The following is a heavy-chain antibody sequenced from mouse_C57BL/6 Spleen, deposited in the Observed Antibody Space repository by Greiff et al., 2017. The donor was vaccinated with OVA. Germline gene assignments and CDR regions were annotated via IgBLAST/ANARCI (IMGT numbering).Heavy chain of an antibody. J-gene: IGHJ3*01. Sequence: QVQLQQPGAELVKPGASVKLSCKASGYTFTSYWMQWVKQRPGQGLEWIGEIDPSDSYTNYNQKFKGKATLTVDTSSSTAYMQLSSLTSEDSAVYYCARSRSFRAAQAAFAYWGQGTLVTVSA. CDR3: ARSRSFRAAQAAFAY. D-gene: IGHD3-2*02. CDR2: IDPSDSYT. CDR1: GYTFTSYW. V-gene: IGHV1-50*01.